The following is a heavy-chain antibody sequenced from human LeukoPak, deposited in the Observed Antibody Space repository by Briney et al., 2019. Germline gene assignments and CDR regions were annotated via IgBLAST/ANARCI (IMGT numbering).Heavy chain of an antibody. CDR3: ARGTTVTTSPGEDV. V-gene: IGHV4-31*03. Sequence: SETLSLTCTVSGGSISSGGYYWSWIRQHPGKGLEWIGYIYYSGSTYYNPSLKSRVTISVDTSKNQFSLKLSSVTAADTAVYYCARGTTVTTSPGEDVWGQGTTVTVSS. CDR2: IYYSGST. CDR1: GGSISSGGYY. J-gene: IGHJ6*02. D-gene: IGHD4-17*01.